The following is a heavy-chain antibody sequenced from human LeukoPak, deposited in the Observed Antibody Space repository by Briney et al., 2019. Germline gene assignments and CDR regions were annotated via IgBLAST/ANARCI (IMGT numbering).Heavy chain of an antibody. J-gene: IGHJ4*02. V-gene: IGHV4-4*02. CDR2: VHLSGRT. CDR1: GGSISSTNW. Sequence: PSETLSLTCTVSGGSISSTNWWTWVRQPPGEGLEWIGEVHLSGRTNYNPSLESRVTMSVDMSENHISLKLTSVTATDTAVYYCAREGGPYRPLDYSGQGTLVTVSS. CDR3: AREGGPYRPLDY.